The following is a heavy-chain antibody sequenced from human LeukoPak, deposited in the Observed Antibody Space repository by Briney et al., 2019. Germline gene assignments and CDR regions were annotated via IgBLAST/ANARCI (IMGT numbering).Heavy chain of an antibody. CDR1: GYSISSGYY. CDR2: IYQGGST. Sequence: SETLSLTCAVSGYSISSGYYWGWIRRPPGKGLEWIGSIYQGGSTYYNPSLKSRVTISVDTSKNQFSLKLSSVTAADTAVYYCARDPSGYDYYYGMDVWGKGTTVTVSS. CDR3: ARDPSGYDYYYGMDV. J-gene: IGHJ6*04. V-gene: IGHV4-38-2*02. D-gene: IGHD5-12*01.